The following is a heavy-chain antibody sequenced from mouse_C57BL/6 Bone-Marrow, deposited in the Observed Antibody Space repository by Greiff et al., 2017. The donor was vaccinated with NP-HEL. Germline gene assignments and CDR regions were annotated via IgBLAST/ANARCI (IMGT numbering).Heavy chain of an antibody. CDR2: IRSKSNNYAT. J-gene: IGHJ1*03. CDR3: VRQGYGSSYGYFDV. Sequence: EVKLVESGGGLVQPKGSLKLSCAASGFSFNTYAMNWVRQAPGTGLEWVARIRSKSNNYATYYADSVKDRFTISRDDSESMLYLQMNNLKTEDTAMYYCVRQGYGSSYGYFDVWGTGTTVTVSS. D-gene: IGHD1-1*01. V-gene: IGHV10-1*01. CDR1: GFSFNTYA.